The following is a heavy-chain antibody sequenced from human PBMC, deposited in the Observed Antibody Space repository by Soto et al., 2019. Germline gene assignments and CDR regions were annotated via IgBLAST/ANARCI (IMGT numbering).Heavy chain of an antibody. V-gene: IGHV4-59*01. Sequence: SETLSLSCTVSGGSISSYYWSWIRQPPGKGLEWIGYIYYSGSTNYNPSIKSRVTISVDTSKNQFSLKLSSVTAADTAVYYCARVRTGDKSGAFDIWGQGTMVTVSS. CDR1: GGSISSYY. CDR3: ARVRTGDKSGAFDI. CDR2: IYYSGST. D-gene: IGHD7-27*01. J-gene: IGHJ3*02.